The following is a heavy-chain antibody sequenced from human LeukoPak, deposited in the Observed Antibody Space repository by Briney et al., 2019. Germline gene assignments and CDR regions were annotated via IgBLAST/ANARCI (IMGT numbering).Heavy chain of an antibody. V-gene: IGHV4-30-2*01. D-gene: IGHD3-22*01. Sequence: SQTLSLTCAVSGGSISSGGYSWSWIRQPPGKGLEWIGYIYHSGSTYYNPSLKSRVTISVDRSKNQFSLKLSSVTAADTAVYYCARVLVSSGYPDYWGQGTLVTVSS. CDR3: ARVLVSSGYPDY. J-gene: IGHJ4*02. CDR1: GGSISSGGYS. CDR2: IYHSGST.